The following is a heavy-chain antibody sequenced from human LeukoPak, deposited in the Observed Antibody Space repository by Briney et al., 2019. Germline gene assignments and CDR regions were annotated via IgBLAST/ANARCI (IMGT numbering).Heavy chain of an antibody. V-gene: IGHV4-39*06. D-gene: IGHD3-22*01. CDR2: IYYSGST. J-gene: IGHJ4*02. Sequence: SETLSLTCTVSGGSISSSYYWGWIRQPPGKGLEWIGSIYYSGSTYYNLSLKSRVTISVDTSKNQFTLKLSSVTAADTAVYYCARDLSYYYDSTGYFGYWGQGTLVTVSS. CDR3: ARDLSYYYDSTGYFGY. CDR1: GGSISSSYY.